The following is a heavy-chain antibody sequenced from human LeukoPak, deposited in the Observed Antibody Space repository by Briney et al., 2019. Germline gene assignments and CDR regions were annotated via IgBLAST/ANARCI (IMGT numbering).Heavy chain of an antibody. V-gene: IGHV1-24*01. Sequence: ASVKVSCKVSGYTLTELSMHWVRQAPGNGLEWMGGFDPEDGETIYAQKFQGRVTMTEDTSTDTAYMELSSLRSEDTAVYYCATAIVVVPAANWFDPWGQGTLVTVSS. CDR2: FDPEDGET. D-gene: IGHD2-2*01. CDR1: GYTLTELS. J-gene: IGHJ5*02. CDR3: ATAIVVVPAANWFDP.